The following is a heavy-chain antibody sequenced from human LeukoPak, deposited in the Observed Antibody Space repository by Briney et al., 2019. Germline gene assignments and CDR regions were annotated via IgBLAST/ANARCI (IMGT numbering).Heavy chain of an antibody. D-gene: IGHD5-18*01. CDR2: ISSSSSYI. CDR1: GFTFSSYS. CDR3: ARDGYSYGYRAFDI. Sequence: PGGSLRLSCAASGFTFSSYSMNWVRQAPGKGLGWVSSISSSSSYIYYADSVKGRFTISRDNAKNSLYLQMNSLRAEDTAVYYCARDGYSYGYRAFDIWGQGTMVTVSS. V-gene: IGHV3-21*01. J-gene: IGHJ3*02.